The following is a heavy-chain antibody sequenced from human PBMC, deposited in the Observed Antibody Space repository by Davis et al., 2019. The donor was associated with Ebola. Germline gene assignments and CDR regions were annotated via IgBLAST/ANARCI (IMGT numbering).Heavy chain of an antibody. D-gene: IGHD3-3*01. Sequence: SETLSLTCAVYGGSFSGYYWSWIRQPPGKGLEWIGEINHSGSTNYNPSLKSRVTISVDTSKNQFSLKLSSVTAADTAVYYCARSRQSGLWYNGMDVWGRGTTVIVSS. J-gene: IGHJ6*02. V-gene: IGHV4-34*01. CDR2: INHSGST. CDR3: ARSRQSGLWYNGMDV. CDR1: GGSFSGYY.